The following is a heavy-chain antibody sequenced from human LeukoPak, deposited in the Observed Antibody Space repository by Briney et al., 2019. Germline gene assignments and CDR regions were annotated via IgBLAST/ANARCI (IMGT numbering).Heavy chain of an antibody. CDR3: ARAGYYDPLDW. D-gene: IGHD3-22*01. Sequence: GASVKVSCKASGYTFTSYDINWVRQATGQGLEWVGWMNPKSGFTGNAQKFQGRVTMTRNTSISTAYMELSSLRSEDTAVYYCARAGYYDPLDWWGQGTLVTVSS. J-gene: IGHJ4*02. V-gene: IGHV1-8*01. CDR1: GYTFTSYD. CDR2: MNPKSGFT.